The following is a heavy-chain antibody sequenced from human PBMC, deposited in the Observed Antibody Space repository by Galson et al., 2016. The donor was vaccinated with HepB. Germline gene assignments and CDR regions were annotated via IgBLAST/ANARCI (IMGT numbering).Heavy chain of an antibody. CDR3: ARGMYYYDGSGYPGPFDY. Sequence: SLRLSCAASGFTFSSYAMSWVRQAPGKGLEWVSAISGGGGSTFYADSVKGRFTISRDNSKNTVYLQMNSLRAEDTAVYYCARGMYYYDGSGYPGPFDYWGQGTLVTVSS. CDR2: ISGGGGST. D-gene: IGHD3-22*01. CDR1: GFTFSSYA. J-gene: IGHJ4*02. V-gene: IGHV3-23*01.